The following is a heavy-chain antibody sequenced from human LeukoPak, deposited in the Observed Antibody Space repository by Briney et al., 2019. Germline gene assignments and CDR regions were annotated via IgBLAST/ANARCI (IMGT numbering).Heavy chain of an antibody. V-gene: IGHV4-59*11. D-gene: IGHD6-19*01. CDR3: ARARDHSSGWFYYYYYYMDV. J-gene: IGHJ6*03. CDR2: IYYSGST. Sequence: SETLPLTCTVSGGSISSHYWSWIRQPPGKGLEWIGYIYYSGSTNYNPSLKSRVTISVDTSKNQFSLKLSSVTAADTAVYYCARARDHSSGWFYYYYYYMDVWGKGTTVTVSS. CDR1: GGSISSHY.